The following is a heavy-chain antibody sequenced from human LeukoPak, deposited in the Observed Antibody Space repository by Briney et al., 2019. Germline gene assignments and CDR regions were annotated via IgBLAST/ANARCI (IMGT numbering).Heavy chain of an antibody. CDR3: AKDLGTLISGTYYYYFDY. Sequence: GGSLRLSCAASGFTFSSYAMHWVGQAPGNGLEWVAVISYDGSNKYYADSVKGRFTISRDNSKNTLYLQMNSLRARDSAVYYCAKDLGTLISGTYYYYFDYWGQGTLVTVSS. J-gene: IGHJ4*02. V-gene: IGHV3-30-3*01. D-gene: IGHD3-10*01. CDR2: ISYDGSNK. CDR1: GFTFSSYA.